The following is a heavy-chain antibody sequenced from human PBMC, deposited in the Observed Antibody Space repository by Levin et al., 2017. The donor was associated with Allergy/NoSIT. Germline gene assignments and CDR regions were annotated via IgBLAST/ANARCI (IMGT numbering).Heavy chain of an antibody. Sequence: GASVKVSCAASGFTFSSYAMSWVRQAPGKGLEWVSAISGSGGSTYYADSVKGRFTISRDNSKNTLYLQMNSLRAEDTAVYYCAIPGRYSSGWPFDYWGQGTLVTVSS. J-gene: IGHJ4*02. V-gene: IGHV3-23*01. CDR3: AIPGRYSSGWPFDY. D-gene: IGHD6-19*01. CDR2: ISGSGGST. CDR1: GFTFSSYA.